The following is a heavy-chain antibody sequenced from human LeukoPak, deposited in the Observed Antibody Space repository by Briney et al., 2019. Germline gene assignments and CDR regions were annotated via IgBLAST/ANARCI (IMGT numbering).Heavy chain of an antibody. CDR1: GFTSDDYG. CDR3: ARTSSEGNYMGV. CDR2: INWNGGST. Sequence: GGSLRLSCAASGFTSDDYGMSWVRQAPGKGLEWVSGINWNGGSTGYADSVKGRFTISRDIAKNSLYLKMNSLRAEDTALYYCARTSSEGNYMGVWGKGTTVTVSS. V-gene: IGHV3-20*04. J-gene: IGHJ6*03. D-gene: IGHD6-19*01.